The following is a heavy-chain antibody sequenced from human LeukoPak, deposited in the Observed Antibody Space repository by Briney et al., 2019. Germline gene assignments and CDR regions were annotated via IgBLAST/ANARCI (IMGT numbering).Heavy chain of an antibody. V-gene: IGHV4-59*01. Sequence: PSETLSLTCTVSGVSISRYYWSWVRQPPGKGLEYIGYIYYSGSTNYNASPKSRVTISVDTSKNQFSLKLNSVSAADTAVYYCARLGFSDGSDNWLSDNWGQGTLVTVSS. D-gene: IGHD3-10*01. CDR3: ARLGFSDGSDNWLSDN. J-gene: IGHJ4*02. CDR2: IYYSGST. CDR1: GVSISRYY.